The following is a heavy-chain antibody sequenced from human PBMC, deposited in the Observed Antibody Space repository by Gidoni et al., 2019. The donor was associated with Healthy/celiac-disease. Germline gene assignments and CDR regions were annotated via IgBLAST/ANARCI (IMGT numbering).Heavy chain of an antibody. D-gene: IGHD2-2*01. Sequence: QVQLQESGPGLVTPSQTLSLTCTVSGASITSGDHYLSWIRQPPRKGLEWIGYIYYSGSTYYNPSLKSRVTISVDTSKNQFSLKLSSVTDADSAVYYCARVVGARRTEGRGQNWFDPWGQGTLVTVSS. V-gene: IGHV4-30-4*01. CDR2: IYYSGST. J-gene: IGHJ5*02. CDR1: GASITSGDHY. CDR3: ARVVGARRTEGRGQNWFDP.